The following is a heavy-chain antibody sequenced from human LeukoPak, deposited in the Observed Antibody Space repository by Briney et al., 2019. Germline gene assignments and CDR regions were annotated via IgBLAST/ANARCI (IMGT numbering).Heavy chain of an antibody. CDR2: INQDGSEK. V-gene: IGHV3-7*03. CDR1: GFIFSSFW. Sequence: GGSLRLSCAASGFIFSSFWMTWVRQVPGKGLEWVANINQDGSEKYYVDSVKGRFTISRDNAKNSLFLQMNSLRAEDTAVYYCARDGRPVAHDSWGQGTLVTVSS. D-gene: IGHD6-19*01. CDR3: ARDGRPVAHDS. J-gene: IGHJ4*02.